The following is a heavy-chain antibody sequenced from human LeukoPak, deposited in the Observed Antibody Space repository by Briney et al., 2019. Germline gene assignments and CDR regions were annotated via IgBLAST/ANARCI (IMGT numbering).Heavy chain of an antibody. D-gene: IGHD3-10*01. J-gene: IGHJ4*02. CDR2: TIPLFGTA. Sequence: SVKVSCKASGGTFSTYAVNWVRQAPGQGLEWMGGTIPLFGTANYAQKFQGRVTITTDESTSTAYMELSSLRSEDTAIYYCARVFARGGEISGSYYYYWGQGTLVTVSS. CDR1: GGTFSTYA. CDR3: ARVFARGGEISGSYYYY. V-gene: IGHV1-69*05.